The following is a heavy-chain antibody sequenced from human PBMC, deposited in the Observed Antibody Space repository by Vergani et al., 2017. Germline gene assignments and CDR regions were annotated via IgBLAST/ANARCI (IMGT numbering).Heavy chain of an antibody. D-gene: IGHD5-12*01. CDR1: GGSFSGYY. J-gene: IGHJ3*02. CDR3: ARCPIVATIDDAFNI. V-gene: IGHV4-34*01. CDR2: LKHSGST. Sequence: QVQLQQWGAGLLKPSETLSLTCDVSGGSFSGYYWSWIRQPPGKGLEWIGELKHSGSTNYNPSIKRRVTISVDTSKNQFSLKLSSVTAADTAVYYCARCPIVATIDDAFNIWGQGTMVIFSS.